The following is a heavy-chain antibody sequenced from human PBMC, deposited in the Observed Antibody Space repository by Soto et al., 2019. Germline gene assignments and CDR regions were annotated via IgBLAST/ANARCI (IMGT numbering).Heavy chain of an antibody. CDR2: IIPIFGTA. V-gene: IGHV1-69*12. Sequence: QVQLVQSGAEVKKPGSSVKVSCKASGGTFSSYAISWVRQAPGQGLEWMGGIIPIFGTANYAQKFQGRVTITANESTSTAYMELSSLRSEDTAVYYCARVGRAYYEGGYYYYDMDVWGQGTTVTVSS. CDR3: ARVGRAYYEGGYYYYDMDV. D-gene: IGHD3-22*01. J-gene: IGHJ6*02. CDR1: GGTFSSYA.